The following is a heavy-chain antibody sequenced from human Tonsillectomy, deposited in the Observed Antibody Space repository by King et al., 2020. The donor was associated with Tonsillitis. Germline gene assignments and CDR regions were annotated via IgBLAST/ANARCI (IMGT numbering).Heavy chain of an antibody. CDR2: ISWNSYSI. CDR3: AKECTKGVCFVDGMDV. D-gene: IGHD2-8*01. Sequence: QLVQSGGGLVQPGRSLRLSCAASGFTFDDYTMHWVRQAPGKGLEWVSGISWNSYSIGYADSVKGRFTISRDNAKNSLYLQMNSLRADDTALYYCAKECTKGVCFVDGMDVWGQGTTVTVSS. V-gene: IGHV3-9*01. J-gene: IGHJ6*02. CDR1: GFTFDDYT.